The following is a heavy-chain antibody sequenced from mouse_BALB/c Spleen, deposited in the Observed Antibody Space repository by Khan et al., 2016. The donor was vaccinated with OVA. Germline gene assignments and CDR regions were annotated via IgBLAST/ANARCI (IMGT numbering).Heavy chain of an antibody. Sequence: SGPGLVKPSQSLSLTCTVTGYSITSDYAWNWIRQFPGNKLEWMGYISSTGGTSYNPSLKSRISITRDTSKNQFFLQLKSVTAEDTATYYCARSLYYSYGYALDCGGRGTLVTVSA. CDR3: ARSLYYSYGYALDC. CDR2: ISSTGGT. J-gene: IGHJ4*01. D-gene: IGHD2-14*01. V-gene: IGHV3-2*02. CDR1: GYSITSDYA.